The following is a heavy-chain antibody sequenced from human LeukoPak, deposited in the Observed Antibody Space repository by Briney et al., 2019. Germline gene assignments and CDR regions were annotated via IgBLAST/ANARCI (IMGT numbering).Heavy chain of an antibody. D-gene: IGHD3-16*01. J-gene: IGHJ4*02. CDR3: AREGDTPGSFDY. CDR1: GFTFSSYA. Sequence: GGSLRLSCAASGFTFSSYAMHWVRQAPGKGLEWVAVISYDGSNKYYADSVKGRFTISRDNSKNTLYLQMNSLRAEDTAVYYCAREGDTPGSFDYWGQGTLVTVSS. CDR2: ISYDGSNK. V-gene: IGHV3-30-3*01.